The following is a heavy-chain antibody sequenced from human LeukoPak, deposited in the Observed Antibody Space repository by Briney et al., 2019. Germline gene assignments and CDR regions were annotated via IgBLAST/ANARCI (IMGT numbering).Heavy chain of an antibody. CDR3: ARAIITIFGVVTVFGY. J-gene: IGHJ4*02. CDR1: GGSFSGYY. Sequence: PSETLSLTCAVYGGSFSGYYWSWIRQPPGKGLEWIGEINHSGSTNYNPSLKSRVTISVDTSKNQFSLKLSSVTAADTAVYYCARAIITIFGVVTVFGYWGQGTLVTVSS. D-gene: IGHD3-3*01. CDR2: INHSGST. V-gene: IGHV4-34*01.